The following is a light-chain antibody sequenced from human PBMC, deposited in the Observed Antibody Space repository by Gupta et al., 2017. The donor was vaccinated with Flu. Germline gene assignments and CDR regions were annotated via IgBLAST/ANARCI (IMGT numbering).Light chain of an antibody. Sequence: QSALTQPASVSGSPGQSITISCTGTSSDVGHYNYVSWYQQQPGKAPRLMVYEVSNRPSGVSNRFSGSKSGNTASLTISGLQPEDEADYYCSSYTNISPHYLFGPGTKVTVL. V-gene: IGLV2-14*01. CDR2: EVS. J-gene: IGLJ1*01. CDR3: SSYTNISPHYL. CDR1: SSDVGHYNY.